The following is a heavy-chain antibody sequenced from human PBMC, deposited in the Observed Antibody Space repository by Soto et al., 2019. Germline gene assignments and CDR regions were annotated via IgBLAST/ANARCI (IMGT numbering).Heavy chain of an antibody. Sequence: EVQLVESGGGLVQPGGSLRLSCAASGFTLSSYWMHWVRQAPGKGLVWVSRINSDESSTSYADSVKGRFTSSRDNAKNTLYLQMNSLRAEDTAVYYCARTLYGSGLTPYWGQGTLVTVSS. D-gene: IGHD6-19*01. CDR3: ARTLYGSGLTPY. CDR1: GFTLSSYW. J-gene: IGHJ4*02. V-gene: IGHV3-74*01. CDR2: INSDESST.